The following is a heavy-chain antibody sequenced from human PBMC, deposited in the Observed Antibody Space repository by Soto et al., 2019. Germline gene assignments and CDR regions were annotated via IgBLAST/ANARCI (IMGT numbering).Heavy chain of an antibody. CDR1: GGTFSSYT. CDR2: IIPILGIA. D-gene: IGHD2-2*01. CDR3: ATVGHCSITSCSPLDY. V-gene: IGHV1-69*02. Sequence: QVQLVQSGAEVKKPGSSVKVSCKASGGTFSSYTISWVRQAPGQGLEWMGRIIPILGIANYAQKFQSRVTITADKSTSTAYMELRSLRSEDTSGDYCATVGHCSITSCSPLDYWGQGTLVTVSS. J-gene: IGHJ4*02.